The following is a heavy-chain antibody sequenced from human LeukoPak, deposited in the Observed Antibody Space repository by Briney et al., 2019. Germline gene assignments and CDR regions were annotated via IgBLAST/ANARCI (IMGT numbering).Heavy chain of an antibody. CDR3: ARSGFNFDS. V-gene: IGHV3-48*03. CDR2: ISSSGRII. CDR1: GFTFSTYE. D-gene: IGHD5-12*01. Sequence: GGSLRLSCAASGFTFSTYEMNWVRQAPGKGLEWVSYISSSGRIIYYTDSVKGRFTIYRDNAKNSLYLQMNSLRAEDTAVYYCARSGFNFDSWGQGTLVTVSS. J-gene: IGHJ4*02.